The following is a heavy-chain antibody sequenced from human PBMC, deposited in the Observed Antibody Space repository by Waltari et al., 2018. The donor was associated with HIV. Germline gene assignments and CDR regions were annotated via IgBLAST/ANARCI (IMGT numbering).Heavy chain of an antibody. D-gene: IGHD2-2*01. J-gene: IGHJ6*02. CDR1: GGSFSGYY. Sequence: QVQLQQWGAGLLKPSETLSLTCAVYGGSFSGYYWSWIRQPPGKGLEWIGEINHSGSTNSNPSLKGRGTISVDTAKNRFALKLSSVTAADTAVYYWARGEVCSSTSCPKGYYYYGMDVWGQGTTVTVSS. V-gene: IGHV4-34*01. CDR2: INHSGST. CDR3: ARGEVCSSTSCPKGYYYYGMDV.